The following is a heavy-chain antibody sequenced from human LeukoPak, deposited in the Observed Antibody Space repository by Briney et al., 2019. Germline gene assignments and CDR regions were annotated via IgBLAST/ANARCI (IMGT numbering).Heavy chain of an antibody. D-gene: IGHD2-8*01. CDR3: ARGWGVPTSYFDY. Sequence: GRSLRLSCAASGFTFRNYGMHWVRQAPGKGLEWVAVIWYDGSNKYYADSVKGRFTISRDSSKNTLYLQMNSLRADDTAVYCCARGWGVPTSYFDYWGQGTLVTVSS. J-gene: IGHJ4*02. CDR2: IWYDGSNK. CDR1: GFTFRNYG. V-gene: IGHV3-33*01.